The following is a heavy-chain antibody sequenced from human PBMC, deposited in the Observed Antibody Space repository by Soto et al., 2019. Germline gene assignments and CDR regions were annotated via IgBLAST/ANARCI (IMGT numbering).Heavy chain of an antibody. J-gene: IGHJ4*02. CDR3: ARARGIQLWLAYYFDY. CDR1: GFTFSSYS. D-gene: IGHD5-18*01. V-gene: IGHV3-21*01. CDR2: ISSSSSYI. Sequence: PGGSLRLSCAASGFTFSSYSMNWVRQAPGKGLEWVSSISSSSSYIYYADSVKGRFTISRDNAKNSLYLQMNSLRAEDTAVYYCARARGIQLWLAYYFDYWGQGTLVTVSS.